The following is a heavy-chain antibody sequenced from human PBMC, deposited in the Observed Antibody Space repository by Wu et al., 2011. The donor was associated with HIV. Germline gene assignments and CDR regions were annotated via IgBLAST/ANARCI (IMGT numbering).Heavy chain of an antibody. V-gene: IGHV1-2*02. CDR3: ARPYCSGGNCLGFDY. D-gene: IGHD2-15*01. J-gene: IGHJ4*02. CDR2: INPNNGGT. Sequence: QVQLVQSGAELKKPGASLNVSCKASGYTFTGYYLHWVRQAPGQGLEWMGWINPNNGGTNYAQKFQGRVTMTRDTSISTAYMELSRLRSDDTAVYYCARPYCSGGNCLGFDYWGQGTLVTVSS. CDR1: GYTFTGYY.